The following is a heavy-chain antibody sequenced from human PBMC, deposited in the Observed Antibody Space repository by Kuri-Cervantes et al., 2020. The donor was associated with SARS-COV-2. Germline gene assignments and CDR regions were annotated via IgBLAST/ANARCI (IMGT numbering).Heavy chain of an antibody. CDR2: ISAYNGNT. D-gene: IGHD5-12*01. CDR3: ARVVWLRASGGYDY. J-gene: IGHJ4*02. CDR1: GHTFTDYY. V-gene: IGHV1-18*04. Sequence: ASVKVSCKASGHTFTDYYIHWVRQAPGQGLEWMGWISAYNGNTNYAQKLQGRVTMTTDTSTSTAYMELRSLRSDDTAVYYCARVVWLRASGGYDYWGQGTLVTVSS.